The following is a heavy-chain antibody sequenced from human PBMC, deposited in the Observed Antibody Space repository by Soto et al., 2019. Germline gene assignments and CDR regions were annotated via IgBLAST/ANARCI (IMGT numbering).Heavy chain of an antibody. CDR1: GFTFTSSA. CDR3: AADATAWQQMVPSDY. V-gene: IGHV1-58*01. Sequence: SVKVSCKASGFTFTSSAFQWVRQARGQRLEWIGWIAVGSGYTNYAQRFQDRVTLTRAMSTATTYMELSRLTSEDTAIYYCAADATAWQQMVPSDYWGQGTLVTVSS. CDR2: IAVGSGYT. D-gene: IGHD2-8*01. J-gene: IGHJ4*02.